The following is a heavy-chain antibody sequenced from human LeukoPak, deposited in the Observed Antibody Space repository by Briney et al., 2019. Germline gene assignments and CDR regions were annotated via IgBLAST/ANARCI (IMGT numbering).Heavy chain of an antibody. J-gene: IGHJ5*02. CDR2: IIPILGIA. V-gene: IGHV1-69*04. CDR3: ARVRELVRDYVWGSYLA. Sequence: ASVKVSCKASGGTFSSYAISWVRQAPGQGLEWMGRIIPILGIANYAQKFQGRVTITADKSTSTAYMELSSLRSEDTAVYYCARVRELVRDYVWGSYLAWGQGTLVTVSS. D-gene: IGHD3-16*02. CDR1: GGTFSSYA.